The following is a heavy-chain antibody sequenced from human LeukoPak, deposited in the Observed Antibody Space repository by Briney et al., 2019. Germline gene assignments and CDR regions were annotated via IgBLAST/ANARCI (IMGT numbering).Heavy chain of an antibody. J-gene: IGHJ4*02. D-gene: IGHD1-26*01. V-gene: IGHV3-21*01. CDR2: ISGSSSDI. CDR3: ARRGYHDYSGFDY. Sequence: NPWGSLRLSCAGSEFTFRSYSMHWVRQAPGKGLEWVSSISGSSSDIYYADSVKGRFTISRDNSKNSLYLQMKSLRAEDTALYYCARRGYHDYSGFDYWGQGTLVTVSS. CDR1: EFTFRSYS.